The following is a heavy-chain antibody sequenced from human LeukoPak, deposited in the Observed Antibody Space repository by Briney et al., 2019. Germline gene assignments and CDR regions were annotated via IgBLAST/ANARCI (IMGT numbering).Heavy chain of an antibody. V-gene: IGHV3-7*01. CDR3: ARRFFQN. Sequence: GGSLRLSCAASGFVFSDYWMHWVRQAPGKGLEWLANINQDGSETYYVDSVKGRFLISRDNARNSVYLQMTGLRAEDTAVYYCARRFFQNWGQGILVTVSS. CDR2: INQDGSET. J-gene: IGHJ4*02. CDR1: GFVFSDYW. D-gene: IGHD2/OR15-2a*01.